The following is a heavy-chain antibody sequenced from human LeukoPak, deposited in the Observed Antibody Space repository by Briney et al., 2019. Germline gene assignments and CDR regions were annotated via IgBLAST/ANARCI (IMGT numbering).Heavy chain of an antibody. V-gene: IGHV4-34*01. CDR2: INLSGST. Sequence: SETLSLTCAVYGGSFSGYYWSWIRQPPGKGLEWIGEINLSGSTNYNPSLKSRVTMSVDTSKNQFSLELSSVTAADTAVYYCARRSDTAMVFDDYWGQGTLVTVSS. CDR3: ARRSDTAMVFDDY. CDR1: GGSFSGYY. J-gene: IGHJ4*02. D-gene: IGHD5-18*01.